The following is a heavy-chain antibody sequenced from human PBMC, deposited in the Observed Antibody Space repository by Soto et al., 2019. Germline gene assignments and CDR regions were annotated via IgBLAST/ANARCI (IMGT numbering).Heavy chain of an antibody. CDR1: GFTFSTFA. V-gene: IGHV3-23*01. J-gene: IGHJ4*02. CDR3: ARDPNYDFWSGYPHYFDY. D-gene: IGHD3-3*01. Sequence: GGSLRLSCAASGFTFSTFAMSWVRQAPGKGLELVLFISGGASNTYYVDSVKGRFTISRDSTKNTLYLQMNSLRAEDTAVFFCARDPNYDFWSGYPHYFDYWGQGTLVTVSS. CDR2: ISGGASNT.